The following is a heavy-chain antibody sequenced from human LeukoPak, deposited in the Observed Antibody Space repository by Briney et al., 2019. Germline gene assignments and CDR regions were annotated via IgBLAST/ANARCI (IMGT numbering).Heavy chain of an antibody. Sequence: GGSLRLSCAASGFTFSSYSMNWVRQAPGKGLEWVSSISSSSSYIYYADSVKGRFTISRDNAKNSLYLQMNSLRAEDTAVYYCARVRVELAAAAGDWGQGTLVTVSS. D-gene: IGHD6-13*01. J-gene: IGHJ4*02. CDR2: ISSSSSYI. CDR3: ARVRVELAAAAGD. V-gene: IGHV3-21*01. CDR1: GFTFSSYS.